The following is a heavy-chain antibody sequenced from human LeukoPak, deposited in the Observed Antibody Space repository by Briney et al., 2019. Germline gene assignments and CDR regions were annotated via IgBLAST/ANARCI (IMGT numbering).Heavy chain of an antibody. CDR2: MDSDGTTA. CDR3: ARAAYYRFDY. J-gene: IGHJ4*02. V-gene: IGHV3-74*01. CDR1: GFTFSSSW. D-gene: IGHD3-22*01. Sequence: PGGSLRLSCAASGFTFSSSWMHWVRQAPGEGLVWVSRMDSDGTTANYADSVKGRFTISRDNAKNTLYLQMNSLRAEDTAVYHCARAAYYRFDYWGQGTLVTVSS.